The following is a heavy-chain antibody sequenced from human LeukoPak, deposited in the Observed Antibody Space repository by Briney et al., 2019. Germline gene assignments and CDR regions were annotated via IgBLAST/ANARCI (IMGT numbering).Heavy chain of an antibody. D-gene: IGHD4-17*01. J-gene: IGHJ4*02. CDR3: ARLGGDYDHVSYFDY. CDR1: GGSISSYY. Sequence: PSETLSLTCTVSGGSISSYYWSWIRQPPGKGLEWIGYIYTSGSTNYNPSLKSRVTISVDTSKNQFSLKLSSVTAADTAVYYCARLGGDYDHVSYFDYWGQGTLVTVSS. CDR2: IYTSGST. V-gene: IGHV4-4*09.